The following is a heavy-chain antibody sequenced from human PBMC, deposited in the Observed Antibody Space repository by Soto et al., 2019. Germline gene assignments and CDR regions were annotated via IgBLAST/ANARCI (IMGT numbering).Heavy chain of an antibody. CDR3: TRQTDAVQWLVVPTDYNFDY. CDR2: IRSKTNSYAT. Sequence: GSLRLSCAASGFTFGGSAMHWVRQASGKGLEWVGHIRSKTNSYATAYAESVKGRFTISRDDSMNTAYLQMNSLKTEDTAVYFRTRQTDAVQWLVVPTDYNFDYWGQGTLVTVSS. CDR1: GFTFGGSA. V-gene: IGHV3-73*01. J-gene: IGHJ4*02. D-gene: IGHD6-19*01.